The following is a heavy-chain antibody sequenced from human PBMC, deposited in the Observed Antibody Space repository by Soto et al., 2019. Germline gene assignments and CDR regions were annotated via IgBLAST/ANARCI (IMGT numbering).Heavy chain of an antibody. CDR1: GFMFSRYA. Sequence: QAQLVESGGRVVQPGRSLRLSCAASGFMFSRYAIHWVRQAPGKGLEWVAVISKDGSVKYYADSVRGRFTISRDKSKNAVYLEMNSMRDDDTAVFYCARSRSGAVPDSFGYWGQGTLVTVPS. CDR2: ISKDGSVK. D-gene: IGHD3-3*01. V-gene: IGHV3-30-3*01. J-gene: IGHJ4*02. CDR3: ARSRSGAVPDSFGY.